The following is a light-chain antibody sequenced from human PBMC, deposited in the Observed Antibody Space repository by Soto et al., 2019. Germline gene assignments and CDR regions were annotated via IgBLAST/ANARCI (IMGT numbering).Light chain of an antibody. CDR2: AAS. CDR1: QSINSF. V-gene: IGKV1-39*01. Sequence: DIHVTQSPSSLSASVGDRVTITCRASQSINSFLNWYQQKPGKAPQILIYAASSLQSGVPSRFSGSGSGTDFTLAISSLQSEDFATYYCQQSYTTPPTFGGGTEVEFK. J-gene: IGKJ4*01. CDR3: QQSYTTPPT.